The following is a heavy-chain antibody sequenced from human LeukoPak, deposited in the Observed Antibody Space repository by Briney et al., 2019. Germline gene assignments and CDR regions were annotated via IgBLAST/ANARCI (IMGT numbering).Heavy chain of an antibody. D-gene: IGHD2-2*01. CDR3: ARGFVVVPAAMLDAFDI. CDR1: GGSFSDYY. V-gene: IGHV4-30-4*01. CDR2: IYYSGST. Sequence: SETLSLTCAVYGGSFSDYYWSWIRQPPGKGLEWIGYIYYSGSTYYNPSLKSRVTISVDTSKNQFSLKLSSVTAADTAVYYCARGFVVVPAAMLDAFDIWGQGTMVTVSS. J-gene: IGHJ3*02.